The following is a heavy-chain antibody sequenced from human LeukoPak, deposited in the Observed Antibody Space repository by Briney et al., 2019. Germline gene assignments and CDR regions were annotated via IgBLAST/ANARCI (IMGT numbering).Heavy chain of an antibody. V-gene: IGHV3-48*02. CDR2: ISSSSSTI. CDR1: GFTFSSYS. J-gene: IGHJ4*02. CDR3: ARDRSSGWPGIFDY. D-gene: IGHD6-19*01. Sequence: GGSLRLSCAASGFTFSSYSMNWVRQAPGKGLEWVSYISSSSSTIYYADSVKGRFTISRDNAKNSLYVQMNSLRDEDTAVYYCARDRSSGWPGIFDYWGQGTLVTVSS.